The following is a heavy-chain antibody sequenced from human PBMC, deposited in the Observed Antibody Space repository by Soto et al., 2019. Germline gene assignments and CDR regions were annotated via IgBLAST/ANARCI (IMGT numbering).Heavy chain of an antibody. CDR3: ARRMFYGYNSFDY. Sequence: GGSLRLSCAASGFVFSNYVVTWVRQPPGRGLEWVAAISGSGGVTDYADSVRGRFTIPRDNSKNTLYLQMNSLRVEDTAVYFCARRMFYGYNSFDYWGQGALVTVSS. CDR1: GFVFSNYV. J-gene: IGHJ4*02. V-gene: IGHV3-23*01. D-gene: IGHD5-18*01. CDR2: ISGSGGVT.